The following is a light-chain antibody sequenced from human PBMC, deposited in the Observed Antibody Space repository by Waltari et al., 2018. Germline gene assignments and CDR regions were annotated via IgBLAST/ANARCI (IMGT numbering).Light chain of an antibody. J-gene: IGKJ4*01. CDR3: QQYDTHPFT. V-gene: IGKV1-16*02. CDR2: ATS. Sequence: DIQMTQSPSSLSASVGDRVTITCRASQAIRNYLAWFQHKPGQAPKTLIYATSNLQSGVPGKFSGSGSGTDFTLTISSLQPEDSATYYCQQYDTHPFTFGQGTKVEVK. CDR1: QAIRNY.